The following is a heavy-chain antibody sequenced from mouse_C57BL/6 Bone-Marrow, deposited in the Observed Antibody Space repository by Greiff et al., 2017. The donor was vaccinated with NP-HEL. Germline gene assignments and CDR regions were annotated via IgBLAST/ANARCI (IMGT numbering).Heavy chain of an antibody. CDR3: ARITYYSNYRLAWFAY. D-gene: IGHD2-12*01. CDR1: GFSLSTFGMG. V-gene: IGHV8-8*01. CDR2: IWWDDDK. Sequence: QVTLKVSGPGILQPSQTLSLTCSFSGFSLSTFGMGVGWIRQPSGKGLEWLAHIWWDDDKYYNPALKSRLTISKDTSKNQVFLKIANVDTADTATYYCARITYYSNYRLAWFAYWGQGTLVTVSA. J-gene: IGHJ3*01.